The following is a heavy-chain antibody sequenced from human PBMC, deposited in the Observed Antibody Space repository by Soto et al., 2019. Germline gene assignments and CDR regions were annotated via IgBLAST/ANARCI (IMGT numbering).Heavy chain of an antibody. CDR3: ARAWGSTGAFDI. CDR2: ITSDGSST. D-gene: IGHD3-16*01. Sequence: EVQLVESGGGLVQPGGSLRLSCAASGFTFSSYWMHWVRQGPGKGLVWVSRITSDGSSTSYADSVKGRFTISRDNAKNTLYLQMNSLRAEDTAVYYCARAWGSTGAFDIWGQGTMVTVSS. J-gene: IGHJ3*02. CDR1: GFTFSSYW. V-gene: IGHV3-74*01.